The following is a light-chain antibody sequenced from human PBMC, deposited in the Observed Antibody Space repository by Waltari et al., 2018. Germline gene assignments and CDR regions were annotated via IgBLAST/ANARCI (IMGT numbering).Light chain of an antibody. CDR3: QQYYSTPFT. J-gene: IGKJ4*01. CDR1: QSILYSSNNKNY. V-gene: IGKV4-1*01. CDR2: WAS. Sequence: DIVMTQSPDSLAVSLGERATINFKSTQSILYSSNNKNYLAWYQQKPGQSPKLLFYWASTRESGVPDRFSGSGSGTDFTLTISSLQTEDVAVYYCQQYYSTPFTFGGGTKVEIK.